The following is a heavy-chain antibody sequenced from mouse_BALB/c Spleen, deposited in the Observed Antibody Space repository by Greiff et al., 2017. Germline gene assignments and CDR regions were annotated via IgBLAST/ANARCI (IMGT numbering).Heavy chain of an antibody. J-gene: IGHJ4*01. Sequence: DVHLVESGPGLVKPSQSLSLTCSVTGYSITSGYYWNWIRQFPGNKLEWMGYISYDGSNNYNPSLKNRISITRDTSKNQFFLKLNSVTTEDTATYYCARDHYGPMDYWGQGTSVTVSS. D-gene: IGHD1-1*02. CDR3: ARDHYGPMDY. CDR2: ISYDGSN. CDR1: GYSITSGYY. V-gene: IGHV3-6*02.